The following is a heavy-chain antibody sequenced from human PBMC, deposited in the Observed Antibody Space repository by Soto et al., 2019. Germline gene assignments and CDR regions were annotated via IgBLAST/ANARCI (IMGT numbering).Heavy chain of an antibody. CDR3: ARGQLVTYPALLFDY. CDR2: IWYDGSNK. D-gene: IGHD2-21*02. J-gene: IGHJ4*02. Sequence: QVQLVESGGGVVQPGRSLRLSCAASGFTFSSYGMHWVRQAPGKGLEWVAVIWYDGSNKYYADSVKGRFTISRDNSKNTLYLQMNSLRAEDTALYYCARGQLVTYPALLFDYWGQGTLVTVSS. CDR1: GFTFSSYG. V-gene: IGHV3-33*01.